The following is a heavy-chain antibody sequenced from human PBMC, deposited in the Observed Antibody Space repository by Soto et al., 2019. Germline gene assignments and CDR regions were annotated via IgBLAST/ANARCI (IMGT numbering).Heavy chain of an antibody. D-gene: IGHD3-22*01. CDR1: GYTFTSYA. Sequence: GASVKVSCKASGYTFTSYAMHWVRQAPGQRLEWMGWINAGNGNTKYSQKFQGRVTITRDTSASTAYMEPSSLRSEDTAVYYCARAVTDYYDSSGYPPPYYFDYWGQGTLVTVSS. CDR2: INAGNGNT. CDR3: ARAVTDYYDSSGYPPPYYFDY. V-gene: IGHV1-3*01. J-gene: IGHJ4*02.